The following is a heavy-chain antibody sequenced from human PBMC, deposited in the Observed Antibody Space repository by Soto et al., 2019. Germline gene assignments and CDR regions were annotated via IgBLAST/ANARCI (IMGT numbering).Heavy chain of an antibody. CDR3: VRVVAIPDYTDN. V-gene: IGHV1-69*05. D-gene: IGHD2-15*01. J-gene: IGHJ4*02. Sequence: QVQLVQSGAEVRQPASSVKVSCKTSGGTFSSYAISWVRQAPGQGLEWMGGIVPIVDTSTYAQKFQGRGTITSDESTSTVYMELSSLRSDDTAVYYCVRVVAIPDYTDNWGQGTLVTVSS. CDR1: GGTFSSYA. CDR2: IVPIVDTS.